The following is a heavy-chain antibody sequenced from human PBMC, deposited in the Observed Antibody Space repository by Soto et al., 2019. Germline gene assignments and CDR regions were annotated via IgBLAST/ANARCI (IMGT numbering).Heavy chain of an antibody. J-gene: IGHJ4*02. Sequence: QVHLVQSGAELRKPGASLKVSCKASGYTFSNYRITWVRQAPGQGLEWMGWISVFNGNTDYEEKFQDRVAMTTDTSTATAYMELRSLRSDDTAVYYCARVEYGDLVYVDYWGQGTLVIVS. CDR1: GYTFSNYR. V-gene: IGHV1-18*01. CDR3: ARVEYGDLVYVDY. D-gene: IGHD4-17*01. CDR2: ISVFNGNT.